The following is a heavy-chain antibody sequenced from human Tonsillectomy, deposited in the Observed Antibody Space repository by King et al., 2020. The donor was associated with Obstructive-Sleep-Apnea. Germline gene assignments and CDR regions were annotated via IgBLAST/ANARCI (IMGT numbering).Heavy chain of an antibody. Sequence: VQLVESGGGLEQPGGSLRLSCAASGFTFSSNAMTWVRQAPGKGLEWVSTISGNVENRYYADSVKGRFTISRDNSKNTLYLEMNSLRAEDTALYYCVKGGWGRASEIWGQGTMVTVSS. V-gene: IGHV3-23*04. D-gene: IGHD7-27*01. CDR3: VKGGWGRASEI. CDR2: ISGNVENR. J-gene: IGHJ3*02. CDR1: GFTFSSNA.